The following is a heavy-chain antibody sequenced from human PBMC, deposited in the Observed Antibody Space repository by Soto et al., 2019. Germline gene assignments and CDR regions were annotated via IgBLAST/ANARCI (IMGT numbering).Heavy chain of an antibody. Sequence: PGGSLRLSCAASGFTFSSYAMHWVRQAPGKGLEWVAVISYDGSNKYYADSVKGRFTISRDNSKNTLYLQMNSLRAEDTAVYYCASGMVATRAIYYYYYGMDVWGQGTTVTVSS. CDR1: GFTFSSYA. CDR2: ISYDGSNK. V-gene: IGHV3-30-3*01. CDR3: ASGMVATRAIYYYYYGMDV. D-gene: IGHD5-12*01. J-gene: IGHJ6*02.